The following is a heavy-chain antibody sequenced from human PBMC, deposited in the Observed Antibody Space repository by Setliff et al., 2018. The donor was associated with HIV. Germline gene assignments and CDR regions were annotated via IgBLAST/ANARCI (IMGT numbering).Heavy chain of an antibody. CDR1: GYSFSKYG. CDR3: ARGPPIVVVPAALLTFDY. V-gene: IGHV1-18*01. Sequence: ASVKVSCKASGYSFSKYGISWVRQAPGQGLEWMGWISGLNGNTKYGQNFQGRVTMTIDTSTITVYMDLRSLTSDDTAVYYCARGPPIVVVPAALLTFDYWGQGTLVTFS. CDR2: ISGLNGNT. J-gene: IGHJ4*02. D-gene: IGHD2-2*01.